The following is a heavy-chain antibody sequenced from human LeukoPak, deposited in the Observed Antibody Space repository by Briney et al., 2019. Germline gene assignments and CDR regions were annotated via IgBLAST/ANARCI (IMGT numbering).Heavy chain of an antibody. V-gene: IGHV1-46*01. CDR3: ATLIEMATITYDY. CDR2: INPSGGST. CDR1: GYTFTSYY. D-gene: IGHD5-24*01. J-gene: IGHJ4*02. Sequence: VASVKVSFKASGYTFTSYYMHWVRQAPGQGLEWMGIINPSGGSTSYAQKFQGRVTMTRDTSTSTVYMELSSLRSEDTAVYYCATLIEMATITYDYWGQGTLVTVSS.